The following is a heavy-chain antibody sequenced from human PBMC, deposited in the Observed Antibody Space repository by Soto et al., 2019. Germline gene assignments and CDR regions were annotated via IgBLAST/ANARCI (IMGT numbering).Heavy chain of an antibody. CDR1: GYTFTSYG. CDR3: ARGDGDYNDGNGYLARH. CDR2: INPSDGST. Sequence: ASVKVSCKASGYTFTSYGISWVRQAPGQGLEWMGIINPSDGSTTYAQKFQGRVTMTRDTSTSTVYMELNSLRVEDTAVYYCARGDGDYNDGNGYLARHWGQGTLVTVSS. V-gene: IGHV1-46*01. D-gene: IGHD5-18*01. J-gene: IGHJ4*02.